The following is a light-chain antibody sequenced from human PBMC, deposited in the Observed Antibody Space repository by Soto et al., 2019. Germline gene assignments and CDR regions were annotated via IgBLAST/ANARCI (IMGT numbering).Light chain of an antibody. Sequence: ALQMTQSPSSLSASVGDRVTITCRASQDIRNDLGWYQQKPGKAPTLLIYAASTLQIGVPSRFSGSGSGTDFTLTISSLQPEDFATYYCLQGYNFPHTFVPGTKVDIK. J-gene: IGKJ3*01. CDR1: QDIRND. CDR2: AAS. CDR3: LQGYNFPHT. V-gene: IGKV1-6*01.